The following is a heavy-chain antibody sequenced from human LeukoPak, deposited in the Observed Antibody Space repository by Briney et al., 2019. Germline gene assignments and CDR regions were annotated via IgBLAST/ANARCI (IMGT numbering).Heavy chain of an antibody. D-gene: IGHD5-12*01. CDR3: ARDLGPSYSEYDWRGIFDY. CDR1: GFTFSSYE. J-gene: IGHJ4*02. Sequence: GGSLRLSCAASGFTFSSYEMNWVRQAPGKGLEWVSYISSSGSTIYYADSVKGRFTISRDNAKNSLYLQMSSLRAEDTAVYYCARDLGPSYSEYDWRGIFDYWGQGTLVTFSS. V-gene: IGHV3-48*03. CDR2: ISSSGSTI.